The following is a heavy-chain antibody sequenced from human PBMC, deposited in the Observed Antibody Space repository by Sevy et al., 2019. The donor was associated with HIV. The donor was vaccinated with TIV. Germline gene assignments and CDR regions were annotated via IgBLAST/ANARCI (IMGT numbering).Heavy chain of an antibody. Sequence: ASAKVSCKASGYTFTSYGISWVRQAPGQGLEWMGWISAYNGNTNYAQKLQGRVTMTTDTSTSTAYMELRSLRSDDTAVYYCARDSLGGTNFDYWGQGTLVTVSS. CDR3: ARDSLGGTNFDY. D-gene: IGHD3-10*01. CDR1: GYTFTSYG. V-gene: IGHV1-18*01. J-gene: IGHJ4*02. CDR2: ISAYNGNT.